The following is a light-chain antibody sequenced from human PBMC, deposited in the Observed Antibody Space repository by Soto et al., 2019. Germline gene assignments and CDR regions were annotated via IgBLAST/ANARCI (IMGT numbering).Light chain of an antibody. CDR3: SSYTSSSTLGV. CDR2: DVS. CDR1: SSDVGGYNY. Sequence: QSVLTQPASVSGSPGPSITISFTGTSSDVGGYNYVSWYQQHPGKAPKLMIYDVSNRPSGVSNRFSGSKSGNTASLTISGLQAEDEADYYCSSYTSSSTLGVFGTGTKLTVL. V-gene: IGLV2-14*01. J-gene: IGLJ1*01.